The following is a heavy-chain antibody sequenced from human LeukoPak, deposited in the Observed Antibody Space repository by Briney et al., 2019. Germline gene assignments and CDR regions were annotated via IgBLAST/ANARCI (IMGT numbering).Heavy chain of an antibody. CDR1: GYILTELS. CDR3: ATSYVDTAPHAFDI. J-gene: IGHJ3*02. V-gene: IGHV1-24*01. Sequence: GASVKVSCKVSGYILTELSMHWVRQAPGKGLEWMGGFDPEDGETIYAQKFQGRVTMTEDTSTDTAYMELSSLRSEDTAVYYCATSYVDTAPHAFDIWGQGTMVTVSS. CDR2: FDPEDGET. D-gene: IGHD5-18*01.